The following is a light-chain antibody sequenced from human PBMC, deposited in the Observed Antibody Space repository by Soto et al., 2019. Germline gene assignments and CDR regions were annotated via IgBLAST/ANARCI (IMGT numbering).Light chain of an antibody. CDR2: DVS. V-gene: IGLV2-11*01. Sequence: QPALTQPRSVSGSPGQSVSISCTGTSSDVGAYNYVSWYQQHPGKVPKVMIYDVSKRPSGVPDRFSGSKSGNTASLTISGLQSEDEADYSCCSYAGRYTYVFGTGTKVTVL. J-gene: IGLJ1*01. CDR3: CSYAGRYTYV. CDR1: SSDVGAYNY.